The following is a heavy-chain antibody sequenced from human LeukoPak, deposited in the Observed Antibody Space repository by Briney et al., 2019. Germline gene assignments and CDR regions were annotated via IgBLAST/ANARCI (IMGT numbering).Heavy chain of an antibody. Sequence: SETLSLTCTVSGDSISSFYWSWIRQTAGKGLEWIGRIYTTGSTKYNPSLKSRVTMSIDMSKNQFYLKVTSVTAADTAVYYCARVSTSWDYFDYWGQGTLVTVSS. V-gene: IGHV4-4*07. D-gene: IGHD3-16*01. J-gene: IGHJ4*02. CDR2: IYTTGST. CDR3: ARVSTSWDYFDY. CDR1: GDSISSFY.